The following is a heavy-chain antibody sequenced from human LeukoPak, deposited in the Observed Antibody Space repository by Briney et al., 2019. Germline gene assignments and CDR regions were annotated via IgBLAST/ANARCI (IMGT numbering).Heavy chain of an antibody. Sequence: SETLSLTCAVYGGSFSGYYWSWIRQPPGKGLEWIGEINHSGSTNYNPSLKSRVTISVDTSKSQFSLKLSSVTAADTAVYYCARASGFLEWLSRRRGWFDPWGQGTLVTVSS. CDR3: ARASGFLEWLSRRRGWFDP. J-gene: IGHJ5*02. V-gene: IGHV4-34*01. D-gene: IGHD3-3*01. CDR2: INHSGST. CDR1: GGSFSGYY.